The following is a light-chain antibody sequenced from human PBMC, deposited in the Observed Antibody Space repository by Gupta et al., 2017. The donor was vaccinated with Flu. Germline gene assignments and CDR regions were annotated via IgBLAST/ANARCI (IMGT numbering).Light chain of an antibody. V-gene: IGKV3-20*01. CDR2: GSS. Sequence: EILLTQSPGTLSLSPGETATLSCRASQSGSSNYFAWYQQKPGQAPTLHLHGSSSRAIGTPDRFSGSGTGTDLTLTLSRRGPEAYAVYSCQHEGSSRWTFGQGTKVEIK. CDR3: QHEGSSRWT. CDR1: QSGSSNY. J-gene: IGKJ1*01.